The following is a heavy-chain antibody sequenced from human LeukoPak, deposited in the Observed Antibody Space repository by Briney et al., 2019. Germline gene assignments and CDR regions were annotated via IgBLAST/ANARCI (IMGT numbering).Heavy chain of an antibody. CDR3: ARDPYDSSGYPWY. CDR1: GFTFSNAW. J-gene: IGHJ4*02. V-gene: IGHV3-7*01. Sequence: PGGSLRLSCAASGFTFSNAWMSWVRQAPGKGLEWVANIKQDGSEKYYVDSVKGRFTISRGNAKNSLYLQMNSLRAEDTAVYYCARDPYDSSGYPWYWGQGTLVTVSS. CDR2: IKQDGSEK. D-gene: IGHD3-22*01.